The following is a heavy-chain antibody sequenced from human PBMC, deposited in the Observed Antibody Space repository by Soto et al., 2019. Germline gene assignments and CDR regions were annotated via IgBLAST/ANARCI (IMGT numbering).Heavy chain of an antibody. CDR2: IIPILGIA. CDR3: ARVAKEGGYADEFDY. CDR1: GGTFSSYT. J-gene: IGHJ4*02. Sequence: SVKVSCKASGGTFSSYTISWVRQAPGQGLEWMGRIIPILGIANYAQKFQGRVTITADKSTSTAYMELSSLRSEDTAVYYCARVAKEGGYADEFDYWGQGTLVTVS. V-gene: IGHV1-69*02. D-gene: IGHD5-12*01.